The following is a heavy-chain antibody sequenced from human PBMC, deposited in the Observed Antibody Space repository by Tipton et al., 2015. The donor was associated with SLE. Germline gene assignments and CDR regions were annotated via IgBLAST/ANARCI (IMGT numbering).Heavy chain of an antibody. V-gene: IGHV4-31*03. J-gene: IGHJ2*01. CDR1: GGSISSGGYY. D-gene: IGHD3-9*01. Sequence: TLSLTCTVSGGSISSGGYYWSWIRQHPGKGLEWIGYIYYSGSTYYNPSLKSRVTISVDTSKNQFSLKLSSVTAADTAVYYCARGGDGYFDWFPPRNFDLWGRCTLVTVSS. CDR3: ARGGDGYFDWFPPRNFDL. CDR2: IYYSGST.